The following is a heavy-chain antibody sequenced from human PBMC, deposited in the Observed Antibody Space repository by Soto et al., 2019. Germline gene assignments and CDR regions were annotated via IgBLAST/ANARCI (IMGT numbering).Heavy chain of an antibody. CDR1: GYTFTGYY. J-gene: IGHJ5*02. Sequence: ASVKVSCKASGYTFTGYYMHWVRQAPGQGLEWMGWINPNSGGTNYAQKFQGRVTMTRDTSISTAYMELSRLRSDATAVYYCATVGSLLRCWEWLPRTSFDPWGQRTLVTVSS. CDR3: ATVGSLLRCWEWLPRTSFDP. V-gene: IGHV1-2*02. D-gene: IGHD3-3*01. CDR2: INPNSGGT.